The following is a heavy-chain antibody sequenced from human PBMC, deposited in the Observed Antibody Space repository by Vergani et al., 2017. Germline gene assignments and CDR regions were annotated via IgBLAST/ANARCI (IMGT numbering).Heavy chain of an antibody. CDR1: GFTFRSYG. J-gene: IGHJ4*02. D-gene: IGHD3-9*01. V-gene: IGHV3-30*02. CDR3: ANHDKGGFDY. CDR2: IRYDGSNK. Sequence: QVQLVESGGGVVQPGGSLRLSCAASGFTFRSYGMPWVRQAPGKGLEWVAFIRYDGSNKYYADSVKGRFTISRDNSKNTLYLQMNSLRAEDTAVYYCANHDKGGFDYWGQGTLVTVSS.